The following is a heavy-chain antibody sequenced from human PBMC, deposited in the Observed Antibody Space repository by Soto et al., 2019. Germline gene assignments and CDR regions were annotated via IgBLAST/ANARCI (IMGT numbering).Heavy chain of an antibody. CDR1: GFTFSSYA. J-gene: IGHJ4*02. V-gene: IGHV3-21*01. CDR3: ARDIDYYDSSGYQDY. D-gene: IGHD3-22*01. CDR2: ISGSGGNII. Sequence: PGGSLRLSCAASGFTFSSYAMSWVRQAPGKGLEWVSAISGSGGNIIQYADSVKGRFTISRDNAENSLYLQMNSLRAEDTAVYYRARDIDYYDSSGYQDYWGQGSLVTVSS.